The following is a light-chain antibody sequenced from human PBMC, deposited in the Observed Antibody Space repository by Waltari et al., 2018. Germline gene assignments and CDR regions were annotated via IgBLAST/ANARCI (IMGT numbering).Light chain of an antibody. CDR1: QSISSY. V-gene: IGKV1-39*01. Sequence: DIQMTQSPSSLSASVGDRVTITCRASQSISSYLNWYQQKPGKAPKLLIYAAPSLQSGVTSRFSGSGSGTDFTLTISSLQPEDFATYYCQQSYSTPWTFGQGTKVEIK. CDR3: QQSYSTPWT. J-gene: IGKJ1*01. CDR2: AAP.